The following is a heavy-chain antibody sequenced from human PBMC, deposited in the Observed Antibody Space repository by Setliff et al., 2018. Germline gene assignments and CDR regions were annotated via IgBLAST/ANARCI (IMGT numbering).Heavy chain of an antibody. J-gene: IGHJ4*02. CDR3: ATQPLQWELLGFDY. D-gene: IGHD1-26*01. CDR1: GYTLTELS. Sequence: ASVKVSCKVSGYTLTELSMHWVRQAPGKGLEWMGGFDPEDSETIYAQKFQGRVTMTEDTSTDTAYMELSSLRSEDTAVYYCATQPLQWELLGFDYWGQGTLVTV. CDR2: FDPEDSET. V-gene: IGHV1-24*01.